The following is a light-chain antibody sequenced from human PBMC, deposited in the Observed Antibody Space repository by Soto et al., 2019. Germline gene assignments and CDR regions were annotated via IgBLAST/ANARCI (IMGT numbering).Light chain of an antibody. CDR1: SSNIGAGYD. V-gene: IGLV1-40*01. J-gene: IGLJ1*01. CDR3: QSYDSTLYV. Sequence: QSVLTQPPSVSGAPGQRVTISCTGSSSNIGAGYDVHWCQQLPGTAPKLLIYGNSNRPSGVPDRFSGSKSGTSASLAITGLQAEDEADYYCQSYDSTLYVFGTGTKVTVL. CDR2: GNS.